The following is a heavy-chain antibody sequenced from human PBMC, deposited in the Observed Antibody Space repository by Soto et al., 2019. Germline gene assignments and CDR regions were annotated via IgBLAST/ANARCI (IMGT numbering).Heavy chain of an antibody. V-gene: IGHV4-34*01. J-gene: IGHJ4*02. D-gene: IGHD6-13*01. CDR1: GESFSGYY. Sequence: QVQLQQWGAGLLKPSETLSLTCAVYGESFSGYYWCWVRPPPGKGLEWIGEINHSGSTNYNPSLKSRVTIAVDTAKHQFSLKLSSAAAADTAVYYCARSYGSSWYMTFDYWGQGTLVTVSS. CDR3: ARSYGSSWYMTFDY. CDR2: INHSGST.